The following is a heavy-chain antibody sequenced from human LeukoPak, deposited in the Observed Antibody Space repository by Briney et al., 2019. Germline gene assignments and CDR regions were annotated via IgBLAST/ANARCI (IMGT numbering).Heavy chain of an antibody. J-gene: IGHJ5*02. CDR2: IYYSGST. CDR3: ARNPGYDILTGYYPYNWFDP. V-gene: IGHV4-59*08. D-gene: IGHD3-9*01. Sequence: SETLSLTCTVSGGSISSYYWSWIRQPPGKGLEWIGYIYYSGSTNYNPSLKSRVTISVDTSKNQFSLKLSSVTAADTAVYYCARNPGYDILTGYYPYNWFDPWGQGTLVTVSS. CDR1: GGSISSYY.